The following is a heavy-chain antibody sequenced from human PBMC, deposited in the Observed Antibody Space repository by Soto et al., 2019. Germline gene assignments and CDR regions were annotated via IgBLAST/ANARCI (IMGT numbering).Heavy chain of an antibody. CDR3: AREGGYVYYYNGMDV. D-gene: IGHD5-12*01. CDR1: GGSISSGDYY. V-gene: IGHV4-30-4*01. Sequence: SETLSLTCTVSGGSISSGDYYWSWIRQPPGKGLEWIGYIYYSGSTYYNPSLKSRVTISVDTSKNQFSLKLSSVTAADTAVNYCAREGGYVYYYNGMDVWGQGTTVTVSS. CDR2: IYYSGST. J-gene: IGHJ6*02.